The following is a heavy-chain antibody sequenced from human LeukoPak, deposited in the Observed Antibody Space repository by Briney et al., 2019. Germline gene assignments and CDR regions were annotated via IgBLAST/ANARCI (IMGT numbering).Heavy chain of an antibody. D-gene: IGHD3-22*01. Sequence: GGSLRLSCAASGFTFSSYWMHWVRQAPGKGLVWVSRINSDGSSTSYADSVKGRFTISRDNAKNTLYLQMNSLRAEDTAVYYCARDDSRGYYFIYYYYGMDVWGQGTTVTVSS. CDR2: INSDGSST. V-gene: IGHV3-74*01. J-gene: IGHJ6*02. CDR3: ARDDSRGYYFIYYYYGMDV. CDR1: GFTFSSYW.